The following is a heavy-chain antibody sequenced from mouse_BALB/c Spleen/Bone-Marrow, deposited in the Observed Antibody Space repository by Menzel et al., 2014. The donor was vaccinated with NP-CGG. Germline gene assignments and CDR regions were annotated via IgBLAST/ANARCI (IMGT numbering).Heavy chain of an antibody. CDR1: GYVFSNSW. CDR2: IYPGDGNT. V-gene: IGHV1-82*01. CDR3: ARWWDLYFDV. J-gene: IGHJ1*01. Sequence: VQLQQSGPEVVKPGASVKISCKASGYVFSNSWMNWVKQRPGQGLEWIGRIYPGDGNTTYNGKFKGKATLTADKSSSTVYIQITSLTSVDSAVYLCARWWDLYFDVWGAGTTVTVSS. D-gene: IGHD1-1*02.